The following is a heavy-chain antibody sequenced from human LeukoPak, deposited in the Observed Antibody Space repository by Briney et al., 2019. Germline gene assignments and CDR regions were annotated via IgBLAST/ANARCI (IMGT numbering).Heavy chain of an antibody. CDR2: IYTSGST. D-gene: IGHD6-13*01. Sequence: SETLSLTCTVSGGSISSYYWSWIRQPAGKGLEWIGRIYTSGSTNYNPSLKSRVTISVDKSKNQFSLKLSSVTAADTAVYYCARVTAAGTPYYFDYWGQGTLVTVSS. CDR3: ARVTAAGTPYYFDY. V-gene: IGHV4-4*07. CDR1: GGSISSYY. J-gene: IGHJ4*02.